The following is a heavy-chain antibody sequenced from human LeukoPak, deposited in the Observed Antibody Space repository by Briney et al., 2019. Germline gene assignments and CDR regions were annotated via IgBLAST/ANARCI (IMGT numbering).Heavy chain of an antibody. V-gene: IGHV3-23*01. Sequence: HPGGSLRLSCAASGFTFSSYAMSWVRQAPGKGLEWVSAISGSGGSTYYADSVKGRFIISRDNSKNTLYLQMNSLRAEDTAVYYCAKALGMVRGGIVKNAFDIWGQGTMVTVSS. CDR3: AKALGMVRGGIVKNAFDI. J-gene: IGHJ3*02. D-gene: IGHD3-10*01. CDR2: ISGSGGST. CDR1: GFTFSSYA.